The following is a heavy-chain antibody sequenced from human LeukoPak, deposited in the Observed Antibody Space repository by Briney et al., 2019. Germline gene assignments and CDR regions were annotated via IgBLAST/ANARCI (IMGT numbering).Heavy chain of an antibody. Sequence: GGSLRLSCAASGFTFSSYAMHWVRQAPGKGLEWVAVISYDGSNKYYADSVKGRFTISRDNAKNSLYLQMNSLRAEDTAVYYCAGVIGCSGGSCWTYAFDIWGQGTMVTVSS. J-gene: IGHJ3*02. D-gene: IGHD2-15*01. CDR1: GFTFSSYA. CDR3: AGVIGCSGGSCWTYAFDI. CDR2: ISYDGSNK. V-gene: IGHV3-30*04.